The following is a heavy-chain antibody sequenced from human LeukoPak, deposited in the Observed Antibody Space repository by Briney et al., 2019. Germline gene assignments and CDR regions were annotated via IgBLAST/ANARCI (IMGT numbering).Heavy chain of an antibody. CDR1: GGSFSGYY. Sequence: SETLSLTCAVYGGSFSGYYWSWIRQPPGKGLEWIGEINHSGSTNYNPSLKSRVTISVDTSRNQFSLKLSSVTAADTAVYYCARMLPGYSYGWGYFDYWGQGTLVTVSS. J-gene: IGHJ4*02. CDR2: INHSGST. CDR3: ARMLPGYSYGWGYFDY. V-gene: IGHV4-34*01. D-gene: IGHD5-18*01.